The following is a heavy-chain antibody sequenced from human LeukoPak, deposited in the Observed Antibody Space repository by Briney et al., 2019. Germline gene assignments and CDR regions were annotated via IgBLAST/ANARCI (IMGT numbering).Heavy chain of an antibody. D-gene: IGHD5-12*01. Sequence: ASVTVSFKASGYTFTIYDINWVRQATGQGLEWMGWMNPNSGNTGYAQKFQGRVTMTRNTSISTAYMELSSLRSEDTAVYYCARGRGGYEQHFDYWGQGTLVTVSS. CDR1: GYTFTIYD. CDR2: MNPNSGNT. CDR3: ARGRGGYEQHFDY. J-gene: IGHJ4*02. V-gene: IGHV1-8*01.